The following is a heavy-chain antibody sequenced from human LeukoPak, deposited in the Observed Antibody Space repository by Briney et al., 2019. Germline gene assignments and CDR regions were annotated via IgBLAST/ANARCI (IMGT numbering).Heavy chain of an antibody. Sequence: SETLSLTCTVSLDSTTSNFWSWVRQPPGKGLEWIGEIHRSGSPNYNPSLQSRVTISIDRSRNQIALELSSATAADTAVYYCAREILGGFNPGAYWGQGTLVTVSS. J-gene: IGHJ4*02. CDR2: IHRSGSP. D-gene: IGHD1-14*01. V-gene: IGHV4-59*12. CDR3: AREILGGFNPGAY. CDR1: LDSTTSNF.